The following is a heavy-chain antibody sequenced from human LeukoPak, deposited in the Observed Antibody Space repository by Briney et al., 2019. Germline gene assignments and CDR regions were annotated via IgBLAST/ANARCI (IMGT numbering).Heavy chain of an antibody. V-gene: IGHV3-30*02. Sequence: GGSLRLSCAASGFTFSSYGMHWVRQAPGKGLEWVAFIRYGGSNKYYADSVNGRFTISRDNSKNTLYLQMNSLRAEDTAVYYCAKDPKRWLQSGFDYWGQGTLVTVSS. J-gene: IGHJ4*02. CDR3: AKDPKRWLQSGFDY. D-gene: IGHD5-24*01. CDR1: GFTFSSYG. CDR2: IRYGGSNK.